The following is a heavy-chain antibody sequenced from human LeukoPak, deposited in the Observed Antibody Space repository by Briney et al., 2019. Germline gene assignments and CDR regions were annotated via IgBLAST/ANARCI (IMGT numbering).Heavy chain of an antibody. CDR2: IRYDGSNK. J-gene: IGHJ4*02. Sequence: PGGSLRLSCAASGFTFSSYGMHWVRQALGKGLEWVAFIRYDGSNKYYADSVKGRFTISRDNSKNTLYLQMNGLRAEDTAVYYCAKDGDYYDSSDYPGGDYWGQGTLVTVSS. CDR3: AKDGDYYDSSDYPGGDY. CDR1: GFTFSSYG. D-gene: IGHD3-22*01. V-gene: IGHV3-30*02.